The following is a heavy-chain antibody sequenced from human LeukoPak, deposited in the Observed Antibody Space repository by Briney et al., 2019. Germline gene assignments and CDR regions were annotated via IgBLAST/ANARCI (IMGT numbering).Heavy chain of an antibody. J-gene: IGHJ4*02. CDR3: VRGASVFDY. CDR1: GASIIGGSFF. V-gene: IGHV4-61*02. CDR2: VHPTGGT. Sequence: PSETLSLTCTVSGASIIGGSFFWSWIRQPAGRAPEWIGRVHPTGGTNYNPSLSNRVIVSLDTSNNQFSLRLMSVTAADSAVYYCVRGASVFDYWGQGAPVTVSS.